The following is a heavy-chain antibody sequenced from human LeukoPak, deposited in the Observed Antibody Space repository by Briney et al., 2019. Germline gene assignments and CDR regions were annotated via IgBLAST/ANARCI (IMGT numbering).Heavy chain of an antibody. CDR2: ISGSGSLT. CDR1: GFTFSTYA. V-gene: IGHV3-23*01. Sequence: GGSLRLSCAASGFTFSTYAMSWVRQAPGKGLEWVSSISGSGSLTYYAGSVKGRFTISRDNSKNTLYLQMNSLRVEDTAVYYCAKDRPNYYDSSGHYYRRDGDYWGQATLVTVSS. CDR3: AKDRPNYYDSSGHYYRRDGDY. D-gene: IGHD3-22*01. J-gene: IGHJ4*02.